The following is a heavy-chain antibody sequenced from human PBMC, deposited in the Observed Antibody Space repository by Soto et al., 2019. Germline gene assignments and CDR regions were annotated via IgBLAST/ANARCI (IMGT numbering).Heavy chain of an antibody. J-gene: IGHJ5*02. CDR2: ISGSGGST. CDR1: GFTFSSYA. CDR3: AKVPAAIVVVVAAFRFDP. Sequence: GGSLRLSCAASGFTFSSYAMSWVRQAPGKGLEWVSAISGSGGSTYYVDSVKGRFTISRDNSKNTLYLKMNSLRAEDTAVYYCAKVPAAIVVVVAAFRFDPWGQGTLVTVSS. V-gene: IGHV3-23*01. D-gene: IGHD2-15*01.